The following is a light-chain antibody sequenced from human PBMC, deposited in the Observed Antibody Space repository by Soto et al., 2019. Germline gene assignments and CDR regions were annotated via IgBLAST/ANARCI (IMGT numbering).Light chain of an antibody. CDR3: QQYGSSTWT. J-gene: IGKJ1*01. Sequence: EIVLTQSPGTLSLSPGERATLSCRASQSVSSSYLAWYQQKPGQAPRLLIDGASSRATGIPDRFSGSGSGTDFTLTISRLEPEYFAVYYCQQYGSSTWTFGQGTKVEIK. CDR2: GAS. V-gene: IGKV3-20*01. CDR1: QSVSSSY.